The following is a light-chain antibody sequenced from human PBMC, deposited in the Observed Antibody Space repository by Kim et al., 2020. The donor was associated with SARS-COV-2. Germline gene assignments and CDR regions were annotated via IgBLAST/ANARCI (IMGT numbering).Light chain of an antibody. J-gene: IGKJ4*01. CDR3: QQYHNVPRT. CDR1: QDIKNY. CDR2: DAS. Sequence: DIQMTQSPSSLSAAVGDRVTLTCQASQDIKNYLNWYQQKPGKAPKLLIHDASNLETGVPSKFGGSGSGTAFTFTISSLQPEDIATYYCQQYHNVPRTFGGGTKGDIK. V-gene: IGKV1-33*01.